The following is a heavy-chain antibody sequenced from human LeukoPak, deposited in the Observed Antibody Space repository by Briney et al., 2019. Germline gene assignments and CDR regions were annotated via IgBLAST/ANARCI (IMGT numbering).Heavy chain of an antibody. CDR2: ISNSGDST. J-gene: IGHJ3*02. Sequence: PGGSLRLSCAASGFTFSSYAMSWVRQAPGKGLEWVSDISNSGDSTYYADSVKGRFTISRDNSKNTLYLQMNSLRAEDAAVYYCARMSGVTPTDAFDIWGQGTMVTVSS. V-gene: IGHV3-23*01. CDR1: GFTFSSYA. D-gene: IGHD2-21*02. CDR3: ARMSGVTPTDAFDI.